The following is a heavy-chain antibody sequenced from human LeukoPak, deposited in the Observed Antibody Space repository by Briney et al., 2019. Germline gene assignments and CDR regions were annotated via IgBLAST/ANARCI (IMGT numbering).Heavy chain of an antibody. J-gene: IGHJ4*02. D-gene: IGHD3-22*01. CDR2: IFYIGST. CDR1: GGSISSYY. Sequence: SETLSLTCTVSGGSISSYYWSWIRQPPGKGLEWVGHIFYIGSTNYNPSLKSRVTISVDTSKNQFSLKLSSVTAADTAVYFCARSGGLWLLTYYFDYWGQGTLVTVSS. CDR3: ARSGGLWLLTYYFDY. V-gene: IGHV4-59*12.